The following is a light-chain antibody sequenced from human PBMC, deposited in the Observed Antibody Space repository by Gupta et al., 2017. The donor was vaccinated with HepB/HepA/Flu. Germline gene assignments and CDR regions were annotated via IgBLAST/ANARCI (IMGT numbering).Light chain of an antibody. J-gene: IGLJ2*01. Sequence: QPVVTHSSSASGSLGSSVKLTCTLSSGHSSYIIAWNQQQPGEAPRYLMKLEGSGSYNKGSGVPDRFSGSSSGADRYLTISNLQSEDEADYYCETWDSNTRVFGGGTKLTVL. CDR3: ETWDSNTRV. CDR2: LEGSGSY. CDR1: SGHSSYI. V-gene: IGLV4-60*03.